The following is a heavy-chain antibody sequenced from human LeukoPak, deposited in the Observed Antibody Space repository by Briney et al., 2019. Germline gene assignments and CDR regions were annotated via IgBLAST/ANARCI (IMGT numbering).Heavy chain of an antibody. CDR1: AFTFSAYY. Sequence: GGSLRLSCAASAFTFSAYYMSWIRQAPGEGLEWVSYISSSSSYTNYADSVKGRFTISRDNAKNSLYLQMNSLRAEDTAVYYCARVSGWEFDYWGQGTLVTVSS. V-gene: IGHV3-11*06. CDR2: ISSSSSYT. D-gene: IGHD6-19*01. J-gene: IGHJ4*02. CDR3: ARVSGWEFDY.